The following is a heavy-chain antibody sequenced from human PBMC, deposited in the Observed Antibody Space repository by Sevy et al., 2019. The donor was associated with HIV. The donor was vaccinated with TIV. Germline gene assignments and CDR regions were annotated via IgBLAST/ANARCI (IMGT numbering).Heavy chain of an antibody. Sequence: ASVKVSCKVFGYSLSKLSMHWVRQAPGKGLEWMGSLDPGNGEITYAQTLQGRVTMTEDTSTDIAYMELSGLTSEDTATYCGATVGLGYYSGSSYYQGDWFDPWGQGTLVTVSS. D-gene: IGHD2-15*01. CDR1: GYSLSKLS. J-gene: IGHJ5*02. CDR3: ATVGLGYYSGSSYYQGDWFDP. CDR2: LDPGNGEI. V-gene: IGHV1-24*01.